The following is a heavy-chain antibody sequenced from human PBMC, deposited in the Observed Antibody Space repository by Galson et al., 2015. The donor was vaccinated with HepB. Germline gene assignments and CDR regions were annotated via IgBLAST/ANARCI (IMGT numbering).Heavy chain of an antibody. CDR2: IYYTGTT. Sequence: SETLSLTCAVSGASTSSNTYYWSWIRQPPGRGLEWIGSIYYTGTTYYNPSLKSRVTISLDTSKNHFSLKLRSVPAADTAVYYCARHVGESGSYGMDVWGQGTTVTVSS. CDR3: ARHVGESGSYGMDV. D-gene: IGHD2-15*01. V-gene: IGHV4-39*01. CDR1: GASTSSNTYY. J-gene: IGHJ6*02.